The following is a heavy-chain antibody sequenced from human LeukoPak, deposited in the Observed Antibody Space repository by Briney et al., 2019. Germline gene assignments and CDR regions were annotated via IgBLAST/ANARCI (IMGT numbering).Heavy chain of an antibody. D-gene: IGHD2-2*01. J-gene: IGHJ6*03. CDR2: IYYSVTT. CDR1: GASISSNC. Sequence: SETLSPTRPVYGASISSNCWGCVRQHPREGMGLLRFIYYSVTTNYQPSLRSRFTISVDTSKNHFSLKLSSVTAADTAVYYCAREIIVVVSAAMGYSYYYYYMDVWGKGTTVTISS. CDR3: AREIIVVVSAAMGYSYYYYYMDV. V-gene: IGHV4-59*01.